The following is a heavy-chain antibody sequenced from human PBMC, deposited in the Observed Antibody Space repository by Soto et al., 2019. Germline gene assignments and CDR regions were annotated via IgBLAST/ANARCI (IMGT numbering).Heavy chain of an antibody. J-gene: IGHJ4*02. CDR3: ARDLGPLRY. CDR2: ISYDGTNK. D-gene: IGHD3-10*01. Sequence: GGSLRLSCAASGFTFSSYAIHWVRQAPGKGLEWVAVISYDGTNKYYADSVKGRFTTSRDNSKNTLFLQMTSLRTEDTAVYYCARDLGPLRYWGQGTLVTVSS. CDR1: GFTFSSYA. V-gene: IGHV3-30-3*01.